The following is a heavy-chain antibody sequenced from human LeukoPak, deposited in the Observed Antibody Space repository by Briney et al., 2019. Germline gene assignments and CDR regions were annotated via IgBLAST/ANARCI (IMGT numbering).Heavy chain of an antibody. Sequence: GGSLRLSCAASGFTFSSYGMDWVRQAPGKGLEWVAFIRYDGSNKYYADSVKGRFTIPRDNSKNTLYLQMNSLRAEDTAVYYCAAGYCSGGSCYFDYWGQGTLVTVSS. V-gene: IGHV3-30*02. D-gene: IGHD2-15*01. CDR3: AAGYCSGGSCYFDY. J-gene: IGHJ4*02. CDR2: IRYDGSNK. CDR1: GFTFSSYG.